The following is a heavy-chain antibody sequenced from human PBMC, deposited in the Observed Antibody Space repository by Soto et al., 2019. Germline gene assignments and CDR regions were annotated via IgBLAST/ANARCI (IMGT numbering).Heavy chain of an antibody. D-gene: IGHD3-22*01. V-gene: IGHV1-18*04. CDR3: ARDPYDSSGRSYYYYGMDV. J-gene: IGHJ6*02. CDR2: ISAYNGNT. Sequence: GASVKVSCKASGYTFTSYGISWVRQAPGQGLEWMGWISAYNGNTNYAQKLQGRVTMTTDTSTSTAYMELRSLRSDDTAVYYCARDPYDSSGRSYYYYGMDVWGQGTTVTVSS. CDR1: GYTFTSYG.